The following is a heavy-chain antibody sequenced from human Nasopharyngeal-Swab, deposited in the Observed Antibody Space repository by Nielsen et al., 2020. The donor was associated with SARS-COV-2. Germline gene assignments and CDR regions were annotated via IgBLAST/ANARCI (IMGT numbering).Heavy chain of an antibody. D-gene: IGHD2-15*01. CDR2: INPNSGGT. CDR3: AGGGYCSGGSCYSFDAFDI. V-gene: IGHV1-2*06. J-gene: IGHJ3*02. CDR1: GYTFTGYY. Sequence: ASVKVSCKASGYTFTGYYMHWVRQAPGQGLEWMGRINPNSGGTNYAQKFQGRVTMTRDTSISTAYMELSRLRSDDTAVYYCAGGGYCSGGSCYSFDAFDIWGQGTMVTVS.